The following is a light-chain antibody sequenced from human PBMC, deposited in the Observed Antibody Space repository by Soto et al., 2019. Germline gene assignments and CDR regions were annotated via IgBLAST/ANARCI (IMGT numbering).Light chain of an antibody. J-gene: IGKJ1*01. CDR2: ATS. CDR1: QSISST. CDR3: QQSYSTPRT. V-gene: IGKV1-39*01. Sequence: DIHMTQSPSSLSASVGHRFTITCRASQSISSTLNWYQQKPGEAPKLLIYATSTLHSGVPSRFSGSASGTDFTLTISSLPPEDFETYYCQQSYSTPRTFGQGTKVDIK.